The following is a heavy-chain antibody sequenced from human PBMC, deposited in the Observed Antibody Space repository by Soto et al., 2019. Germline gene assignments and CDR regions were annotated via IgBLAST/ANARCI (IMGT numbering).Heavy chain of an antibody. CDR3: ARDALSGYLVS. Sequence: SETLSLTCTVSGGSISSYYWSWVRQPPGKGLEWIGYIYYSGSTNYNPSLKSRVTISVDTSKNQFSLKLSSVTAADTAVYYCARDALSGYLVSWGQGTLVTVSS. D-gene: IGHD3-9*01. CDR1: GGSISSYY. V-gene: IGHV4-59*01. CDR2: IYYSGST. J-gene: IGHJ5*02.